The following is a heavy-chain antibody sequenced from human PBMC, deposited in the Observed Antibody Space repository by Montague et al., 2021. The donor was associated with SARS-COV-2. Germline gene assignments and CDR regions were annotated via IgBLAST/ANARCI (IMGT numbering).Heavy chain of an antibody. CDR1: GFTFSSYE. Sequence: SLRLSCAASGFTFSSYEMNWVRQAPGKGLEWVSYISSGGSTIYYADSVKGRFTISRDNAKNSLYLQMNSLRAEDTAVYYCARVAYDFWSGLSWGAFDIWGQGTMVTVSS. CDR3: ARVAYDFWSGLSWGAFDI. D-gene: IGHD3-3*01. CDR2: ISSGGSTI. J-gene: IGHJ3*02. V-gene: IGHV3-48*03.